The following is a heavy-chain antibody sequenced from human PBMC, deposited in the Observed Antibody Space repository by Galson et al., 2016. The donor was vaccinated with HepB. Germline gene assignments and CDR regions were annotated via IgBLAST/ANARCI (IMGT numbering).Heavy chain of an antibody. CDR2: ISGDGSST. CDR1: GFTFSSYW. J-gene: IGHJ4*02. V-gene: IGHV3-74*01. CDR3: AKAYSSGWYFFDY. Sequence: SLRLSCAASGFTFSSYWVHWVPQAPGEGLVWVSHISGDGSSTHYGDSVKGRFTVSRDNSKNTLYLQMNRLRAEDTAVYYCAKAYSSGWYFFDYWGQGTLVTVSS. D-gene: IGHD6-19*01.